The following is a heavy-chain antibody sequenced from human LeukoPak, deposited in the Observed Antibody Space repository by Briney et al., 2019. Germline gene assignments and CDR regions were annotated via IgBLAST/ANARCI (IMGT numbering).Heavy chain of an antibody. Sequence: ASVTVSFPPSLYTFTPSGISWVRQAPGQGREWMGWISAYNSNTNYAQRIQGRVTMTTDTFTSTAYMELRSLRSDDTAVYYCARDPSVVVTAPNGWFDPWGQGTLVTVSS. V-gene: IGHV1-18*01. CDR1: LYTFTPSG. J-gene: IGHJ5*02. CDR2: ISAYNSNT. CDR3: ARDPSVVVTAPNGWFDP. D-gene: IGHD2-21*02.